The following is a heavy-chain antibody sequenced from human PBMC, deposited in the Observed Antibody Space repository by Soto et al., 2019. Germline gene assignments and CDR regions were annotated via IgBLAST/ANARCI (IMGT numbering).Heavy chain of an antibody. CDR1: GFTFSSYA. CDR2: ISYEGSNK. Sequence: GGSLRLSCAASGFTFSSYAMHWVRQAPGTGLEWVAVISYEGSNKYYADSVKGRFTISRDNSKNTLYLQMNSLRTEDTAVYYCARVLGGMATVPFDYWGQGALVTVSS. CDR3: ARVLGGMATVPFDY. J-gene: IGHJ4*02. D-gene: IGHD4-4*01. V-gene: IGHV3-30-3*01.